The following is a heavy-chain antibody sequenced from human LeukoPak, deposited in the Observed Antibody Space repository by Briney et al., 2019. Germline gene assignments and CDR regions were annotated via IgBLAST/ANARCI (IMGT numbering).Heavy chain of an antibody. CDR3: ARIYSDSSGYLHAFDI. V-gene: IGHV4-61*02. CDR1: GGSISSGSYY. J-gene: IGHJ3*02. CDR2: IYTTGST. Sequence: PSETLSLTCTVSGGSISSGSYYWSWIRQPAGKGLDWIGRIYTTGSTNYNPSLKSRVTISVDTSKNQFSLKLSSVTAADTAVYYCARIYSDSSGYLHAFDIWGQGAMVTVSS. D-gene: IGHD3-22*01.